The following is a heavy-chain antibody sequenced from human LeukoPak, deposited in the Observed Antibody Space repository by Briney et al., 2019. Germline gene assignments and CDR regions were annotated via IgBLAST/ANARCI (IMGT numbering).Heavy chain of an antibody. CDR1: GYTFTGYY. Sequence: ASVKVSCKASGYTFTGYYMHWVRQAPGQALEWMGRINPNSGGTNYAQKFQGRVTMTRDTSISTAYMELSRLRSDDTAVYYCARGGNRYSTFDYWGQGTLVTVSS. V-gene: IGHV1-2*06. J-gene: IGHJ4*02. D-gene: IGHD6-13*01. CDR2: INPNSGGT. CDR3: ARGGNRYSTFDY.